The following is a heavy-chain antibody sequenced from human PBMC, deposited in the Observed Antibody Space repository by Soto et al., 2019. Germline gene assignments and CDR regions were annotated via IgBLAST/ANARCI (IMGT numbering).Heavy chain of an antibody. V-gene: IGHV4-31*03. CDR3: ARGLSSSFGVDY. J-gene: IGHJ4*02. D-gene: IGHD6-6*01. CDR2: IYYSGNT. CDR1: GASITNGGNY. Sequence: QVQLRESGPGLVRPSQTLSLTCSVSGASITNGGNYWTWIRQHPGKGLEWIGLIYYSGNTYYNSSRKSRVTTSVDTSKNQFSLSLSAVTAADTTVYYCARGLSSSFGVDYWGQGTLVPVSS.